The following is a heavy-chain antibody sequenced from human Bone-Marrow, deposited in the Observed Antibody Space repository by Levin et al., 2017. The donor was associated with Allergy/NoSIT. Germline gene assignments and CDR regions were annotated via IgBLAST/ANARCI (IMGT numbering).Heavy chain of an antibody. V-gene: IGHV3-23*01. CDR1: GFTFSSYA. D-gene: IGHD3-10*01. CDR2: ISGSGGST. CDR3: AKDRGLWFGENYFDY. Sequence: SCAASGFTFSSYAMSWVRQAPGKGLEWVSAISGSGGSTYYADSVKGRFTISRDNCKNTLYLQMNSLRAEDTAVYYCAKDRGLWFGENYFDYWGQGTLVTVSS. J-gene: IGHJ4*02.